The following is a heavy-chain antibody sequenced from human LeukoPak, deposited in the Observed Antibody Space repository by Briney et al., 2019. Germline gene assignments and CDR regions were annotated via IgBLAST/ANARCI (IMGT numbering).Heavy chain of an antibody. CDR2: ITTGGPNT. V-gene: IGHV3-23*01. Sequence: GGSLRLSCAASGFTFSDYAMSWVRQAPGKGLKWVSTITTGGPNTYYADSVKGRFTVSRDDSKNTLYLQMNSLRAEDTAVYYCAKDGGLWVSAHWGDSWGRGTLVTVSS. D-gene: IGHD7-27*01. J-gene: IGHJ4*02. CDR3: AKDGGLWVSAHWGDS. CDR1: GFTFSDYA.